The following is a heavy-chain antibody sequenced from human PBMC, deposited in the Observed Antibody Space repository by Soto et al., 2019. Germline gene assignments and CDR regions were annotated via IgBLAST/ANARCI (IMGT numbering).Heavy chain of an antibody. V-gene: IGHV4-4*02. D-gene: IGHD3-16*02. CDR1: GGSISSSNW. CDR3: ARDRRAHDYVWGSYRWFDP. CDR2: IYHSGST. Sequence: LSLTCGFSGGSISSSNWWSWVRQPPGKGVEWIGEIYHSGSTNYNMSLRSRVTISIDKSKNQFSLNLTSVTAADTAVYYCARDRRAHDYVWGSYRWFDPWGRGTLVTVSS. J-gene: IGHJ5*02.